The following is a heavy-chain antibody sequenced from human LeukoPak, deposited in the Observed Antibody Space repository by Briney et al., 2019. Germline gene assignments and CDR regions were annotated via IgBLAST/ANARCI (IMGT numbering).Heavy chain of an antibody. J-gene: IGHJ4*02. D-gene: IGHD3-16*01. CDR3: ARSLGETTFDW. CDR2: ISSSGNII. V-gene: IGHV3-11*04. CDR1: GFTFSDYY. Sequence: GGSLRLSCAASGFTFSDYYMSWIRQAPGKGLEWVSYISSSGNIIYYADSVKGRFTISRDNAKNSLYLQMDSLRAEDTAFYYCARSLGETTFDWWGQGTLVTVPS.